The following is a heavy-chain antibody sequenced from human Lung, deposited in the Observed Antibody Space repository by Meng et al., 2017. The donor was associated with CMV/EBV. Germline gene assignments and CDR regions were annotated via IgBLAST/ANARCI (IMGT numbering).Heavy chain of an antibody. CDR2: ISSSSSYI. V-gene: IGHV3-21*01. CDR1: GFTFSTYS. J-gene: IGHJ4*02. D-gene: IGHD6-13*01. Sequence: GESLKISCAASGFTFSTYSMNWVRQAPGKGLEWVSSISSSSSYIYYVDSVKGRFTISRDNAKNSLYLQMNSLRDEDTAVYYCARSDAYRSSWYGDYWGQGTLVTVSS. CDR3: ARSDAYRSSWYGDY.